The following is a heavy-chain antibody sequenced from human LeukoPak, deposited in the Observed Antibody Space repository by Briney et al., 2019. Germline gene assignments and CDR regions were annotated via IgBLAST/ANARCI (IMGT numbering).Heavy chain of an antibody. CDR1: GYTFTSYG. Sequence: GSSVKVSCKASGYTFTSYGISWVRQAPGQGLEWMGGIIPIFGTANYAQKFQGRVTITTDESTSTAYMELSSLRSEDTAVYYCARGAGYSLDYWGQGTLVTVSS. CDR3: ARGAGYSLDY. CDR2: IIPIFGTA. J-gene: IGHJ4*02. V-gene: IGHV1-69*05. D-gene: IGHD5-18*01.